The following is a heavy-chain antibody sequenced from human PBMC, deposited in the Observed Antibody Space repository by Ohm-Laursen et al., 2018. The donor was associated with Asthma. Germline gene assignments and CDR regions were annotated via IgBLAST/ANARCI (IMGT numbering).Heavy chain of an antibody. J-gene: IGHJ1*01. CDR2: ISGSGVTT. D-gene: IGHD2-15*01. V-gene: IGHV3-23*01. Sequence: SLRLSCAASGFTFRSYAMGWVRQAPGKGLEWVSVISGSGVTTYYADSVKGRFTISRDNSKNTLYLQMNSLRAEDTAVYYCARDPNCSGGSCYGSYFQHWGQGTLVTVSS. CDR3: ARDPNCSGGSCYGSYFQH. CDR1: GFTFRSYA.